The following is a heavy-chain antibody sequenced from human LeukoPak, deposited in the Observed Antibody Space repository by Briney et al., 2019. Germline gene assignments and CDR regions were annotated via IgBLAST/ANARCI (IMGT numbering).Heavy chain of an antibody. CDR3: ARVHSGYDLLRYYYYYMDV. D-gene: IGHD5-12*01. J-gene: IGHJ6*03. Sequence: ASVKVSCKASGGTFSSYAISWVRQAPGQGLEWMGGIIPIFGTANYAQKFQGRVTITADKSTSTAYMELSSLRSEDTAVYYCARVHSGYDLLRYYYYYMDVWGKGTTVTISS. CDR1: GGTFSSYA. CDR2: IIPIFGTA. V-gene: IGHV1-69*06.